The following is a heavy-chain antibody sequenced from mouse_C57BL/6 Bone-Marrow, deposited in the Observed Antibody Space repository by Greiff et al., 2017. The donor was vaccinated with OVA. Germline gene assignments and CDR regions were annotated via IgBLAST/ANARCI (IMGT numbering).Heavy chain of an antibody. J-gene: IGHJ4*01. CDR3: ARGYGNLYAMDY. CDR1: GFTFSDYG. V-gene: IGHV5-17*01. D-gene: IGHD2-1*01. CDR2: ISSGSSTI. Sequence: EVQLVESGGGLVKPGGSLKLSCAASGFTFSDYGMHWVRQAPEKGLEWVAYISSGSSTIYYADTVKGRFTISRDNAKNTLFLQMTSLRSEDTAMYYCARGYGNLYAMDYWGQGTSVTVSS.